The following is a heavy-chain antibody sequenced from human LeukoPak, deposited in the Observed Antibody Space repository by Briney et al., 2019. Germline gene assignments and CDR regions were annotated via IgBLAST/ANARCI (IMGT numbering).Heavy chain of an antibody. CDR3: ARRAGWLPQGWFDP. V-gene: IGHV4-59*01. CDR2: IYYSGST. D-gene: IGHD3-22*01. CDR1: GGSISSYY. J-gene: IGHJ5*02. Sequence: PSETLSLTCTVSGGSISSYYWSWIRQPPGKGLEWIGYIYYSGSTNYNPSLKSRVTISVDTSKNQFSLKLSSVTAADTAVYYCARRAGWLPQGWFDPWGQGTLVTVSS.